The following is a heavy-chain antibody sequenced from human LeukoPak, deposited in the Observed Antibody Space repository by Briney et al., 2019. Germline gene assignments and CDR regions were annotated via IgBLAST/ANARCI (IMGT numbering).Heavy chain of an antibody. CDR3: AKDGRDTAMVFRDVDYYYYYMDV. Sequence: GGSLRLSCAASGFSFSSYSLNWVRQAAGKGLEWLSYITGSSSTINYADSVKGRFTISRDNSKNTLYLQMNSLRAEDTAVYYCAKDGRDTAMVFRDVDYYYYYMDVWGKGTTVTISS. CDR1: GFSFSSYS. CDR2: ITGSSSTI. J-gene: IGHJ6*03. D-gene: IGHD5-18*01. V-gene: IGHV3-48*01.